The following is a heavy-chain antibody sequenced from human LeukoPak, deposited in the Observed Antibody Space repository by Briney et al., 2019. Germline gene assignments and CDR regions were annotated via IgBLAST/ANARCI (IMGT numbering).Heavy chain of an antibody. CDR1: GYTFTSYG. CDR2: ISAYNGNT. Sequence: ASVKVSCKASGYTFTSYGISWVRQAPGQGLEWMGWISAYNGNTNYAQKVQGRVTMTTDTSTSTAYMELRSLRSDDTAVYYCASRPGGHYSGAFDIWGQGTMVTVSS. D-gene: IGHD2-21*01. V-gene: IGHV1-18*01. CDR3: ASRPGGHYSGAFDI. J-gene: IGHJ3*02.